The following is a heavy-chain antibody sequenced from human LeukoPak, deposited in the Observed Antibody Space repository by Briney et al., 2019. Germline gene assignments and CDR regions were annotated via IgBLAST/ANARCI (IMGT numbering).Heavy chain of an antibody. V-gene: IGHV3-23*01. J-gene: IGHJ4*02. Sequence: PGGSLRLSCAASGFTFSSYGMHWVRQAPGKGLEWVSGISGSGSSTYYADSVKGRFTISRDNSKNTLYVQMNSLRAGDTAVYFCAKMPVSYSSGWTNFDYWGQGTPVIVSS. CDR3: AKMPVSYSSGWTNFDY. CDR1: GFTFSSYG. CDR2: ISGSGSST. D-gene: IGHD6-19*01.